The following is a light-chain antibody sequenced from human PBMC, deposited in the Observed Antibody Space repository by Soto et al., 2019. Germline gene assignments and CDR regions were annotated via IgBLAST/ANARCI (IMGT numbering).Light chain of an antibody. Sequence: DIQMTQSPSSLSASVGDRITITCRTSQSISSSLNWYQQKPGKAPKLLIYAASSLQSGVPSRFSGIGSGTDFTLTITSLQPEDFATYFCQQSFSSPPTFGGGTKVEIK. CDR2: AAS. CDR3: QQSFSSPPT. J-gene: IGKJ4*01. V-gene: IGKV1-39*01. CDR1: QSISSS.